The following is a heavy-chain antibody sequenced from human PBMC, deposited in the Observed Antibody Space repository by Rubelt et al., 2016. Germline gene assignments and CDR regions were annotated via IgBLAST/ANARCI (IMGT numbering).Heavy chain of an antibody. D-gene: IGHD1-26*01. Sequence: GLVKPSETLSLTCTVSGYSISTYYWGWIRQPPGKGLEWIGDIYHSGSTYYNPSLKSRVTISVDTSKNQFSLKLSSVTAADTAMYYCAREVRSGEMDVWGQGTTVTVSS. CDR2: IYHSGST. V-gene: IGHV4-38-2*02. J-gene: IGHJ6*02. CDR1: GYSISTYY. CDR3: AREVRSGEMDV.